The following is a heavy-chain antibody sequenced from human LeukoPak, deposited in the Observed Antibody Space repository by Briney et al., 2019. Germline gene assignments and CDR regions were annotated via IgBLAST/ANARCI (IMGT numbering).Heavy chain of an antibody. Sequence: QAGGSLRLSCAASGFTFSSYAMSWVRQAPGKGLEWVSTISGSGGSTYYADSVKGRFTISRDSSKNTLYLQMNSLRAEDTAVYYCAKDSAAVPDNFDYWGQGTLVTVSS. J-gene: IGHJ4*02. V-gene: IGHV3-23*01. CDR3: AKDSAAVPDNFDY. CDR1: GFTFSSYA. CDR2: ISGSGGST. D-gene: IGHD6-19*01.